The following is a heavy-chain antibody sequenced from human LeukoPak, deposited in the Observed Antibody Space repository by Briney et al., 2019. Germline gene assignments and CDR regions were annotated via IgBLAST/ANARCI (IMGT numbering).Heavy chain of an antibody. CDR3: AKGNYDILTGYSKNWFDP. V-gene: IGHV4-59*01. CDR2: IYYSGST. J-gene: IGHJ5*02. D-gene: IGHD3-9*01. CDR1: GGSISSYY. Sequence: SETLSLTCTVSGGSISSYYWGWIRQPPGKGLEWIGYIYYSGSTNYNPSLKSRVTISVDTSKNQFSLKLSSVTAADTAVYYCAKGNYDILTGYSKNWFDPWGQGTLVTVSS.